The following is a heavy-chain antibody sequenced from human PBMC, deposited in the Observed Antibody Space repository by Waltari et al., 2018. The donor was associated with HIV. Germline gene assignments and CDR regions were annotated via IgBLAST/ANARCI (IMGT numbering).Heavy chain of an antibody. Sequence: QVQLQESGPGPVKPSETLSLTCGVSGYSLTNGYYWGWIRQPPGKGLDWLGSTYYVGPPYYTPSLKSRVTISVDTSKNQFSLKVTSVTAADTAVYYCARKIPEGHAFDSWGQGTLVTVSS. CDR1: GYSLTNGYY. J-gene: IGHJ4*02. V-gene: IGHV4-38-2*01. CDR2: TYYVGPP. CDR3: ARKIPEGHAFDS. D-gene: IGHD2-2*01.